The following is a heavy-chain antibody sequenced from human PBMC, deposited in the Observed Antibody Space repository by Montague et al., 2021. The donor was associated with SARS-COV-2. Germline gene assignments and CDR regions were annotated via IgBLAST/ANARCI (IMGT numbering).Heavy chain of an antibody. D-gene: IGHD1-1*01. CDR2: IYYTGST. J-gene: IGHJ4*02. Sequence: SETLSLTCTVSGGSISGYYWTWIRQPPGKGLEWLWHIYYTGSTKYNPSLRRRVTISIDTPKNQFSLKLRSVTVADTAVYFCARAQTTCVMANCVNYFGYWGQGTLVTVSS. CDR1: GGSISGYY. V-gene: IGHV4-59*01. CDR3: ARAQTTCVMANCVNYFGY.